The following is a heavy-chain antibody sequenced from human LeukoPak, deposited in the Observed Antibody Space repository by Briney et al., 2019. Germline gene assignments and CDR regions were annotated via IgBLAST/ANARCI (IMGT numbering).Heavy chain of an antibody. CDR1: GFTFGDHY. D-gene: IGHD5-24*01. CDR3: ARGGNYAPFDY. V-gene: IGHV3-11*01. Sequence: GGSLRLSCVASGFTFGDHYMSWIRQAPGKGLEWISYISGSSPNIYYADSVKGRFTISRDNAKSSLFLQMNSLRPDDTAIYYCARGGNYAPFDYWGQGALVAVSS. J-gene: IGHJ4*02. CDR2: ISGSSPNI.